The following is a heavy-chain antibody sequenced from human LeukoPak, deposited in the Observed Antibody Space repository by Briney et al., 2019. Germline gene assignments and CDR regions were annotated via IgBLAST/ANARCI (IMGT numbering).Heavy chain of an antibody. D-gene: IGHD6-13*01. CDR3: ARGADPGYSSTWDYFDY. V-gene: IGHV4-4*08. J-gene: IGHJ4*02. Sequence: SETLSLTCTVSGGSISSYSWNWIRQPPGKGLEWIGRIYSSGSTIYNPSLKSRVTISVETSKNQFSLELSSVTAADTAVYYCARGADPGYSSTWDYFDYWGQGTLVTVSS. CDR1: GGSISSYS. CDR2: IYSSGST.